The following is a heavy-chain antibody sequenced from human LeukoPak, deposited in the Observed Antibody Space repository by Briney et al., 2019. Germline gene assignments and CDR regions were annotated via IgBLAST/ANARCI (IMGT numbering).Heavy chain of an antibody. CDR2: IYHSGST. D-gene: IGHD3-22*01. V-gene: IGHV4-38-2*02. CDR1: GYSISSGYY. CDR3: ARHHDSSGLYGPFDY. Sequence: SETLSLTCTVSGYSISSGYYWGWIRQPPGQGLEWIGSIYHSGSTYYNTSLKSRVTISVDTSKNQFSLKLSSVTAADTAVYYCARHHDSSGLYGPFDYWGQGTVVTVSS. J-gene: IGHJ4*02.